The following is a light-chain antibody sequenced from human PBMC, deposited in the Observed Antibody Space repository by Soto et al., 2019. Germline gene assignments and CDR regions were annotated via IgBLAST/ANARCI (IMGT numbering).Light chain of an antibody. J-gene: IGKJ1*01. V-gene: IGKV3-20*01. CDR2: GIS. CDR3: QQYTQSLWT. Sequence: EPVLTQSPGTLSLSSGERATLSCRTSQSVSASQLAWYQQKPGQAPRLLIYGISKRAAGIPERFTGSGSGTDFALTIDGLEPEDFAVYYCQQYTQSLWTFGQGTKVDNK. CDR1: QSVSASQ.